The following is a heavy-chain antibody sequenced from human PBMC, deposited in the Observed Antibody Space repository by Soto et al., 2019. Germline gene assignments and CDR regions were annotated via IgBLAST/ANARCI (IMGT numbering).Heavy chain of an antibody. Sequence: QVQLVQSGAEVKKPGASVKVSCKASGYTFTSYYMHWVRQAPGQGLEWMGIINPSGGSTSYAQKFQGRVNMTRDTSTSTVYMELSSLRSEDTAVYYCARGPSALGYCSSTSCYYYYGMDVWGQGTTVTVSS. V-gene: IGHV1-46*01. CDR2: INPSGGST. CDR3: ARGPSALGYCSSTSCYYYYGMDV. CDR1: GYTFTSYY. D-gene: IGHD2-2*03. J-gene: IGHJ6*02.